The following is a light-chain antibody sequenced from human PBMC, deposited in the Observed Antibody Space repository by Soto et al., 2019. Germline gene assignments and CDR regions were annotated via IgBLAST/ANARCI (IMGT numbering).Light chain of an antibody. CDR1: QSISRW. V-gene: IGKV1-5*03. J-gene: IGKJ1*01. Sequence: DIQMSQSPSTLSASVGDRVTITCRASQSISRWLAWLEQKAGKAPKLLIYKASSLESGVPSRFSGGGSGTEFTLTISSLQPDYFATYYCQQYNSYWTFGQGTKVEIK. CDR2: KAS. CDR3: QQYNSYWT.